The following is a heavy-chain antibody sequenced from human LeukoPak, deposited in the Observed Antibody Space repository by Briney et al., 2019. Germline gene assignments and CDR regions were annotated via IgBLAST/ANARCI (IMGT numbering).Heavy chain of an antibody. CDR1: GFTFSSYA. J-gene: IGHJ6*04. CDR2: ISYDGSNK. D-gene: IGHD6-13*01. CDR3: ARDRGAAAGFADV. V-gene: IGHV3-30*01. Sequence: GRSLRLSCAASGFTFSSYAMRWVRQAPGKGLEWVAVISYDGSNKYYADSVKGRFTISRDNSKNTLYLQMNSLRAEDTAVYYCARDRGAAAGFADVWGKGTTVTVSS.